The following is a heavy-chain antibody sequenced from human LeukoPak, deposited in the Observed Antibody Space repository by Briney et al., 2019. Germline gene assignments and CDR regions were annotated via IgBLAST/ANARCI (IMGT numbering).Heavy chain of an antibody. Sequence: SETLSLTCTVSGGSISSSTRYYWGWMRQPPGKGLEWIGSIYYSGITYYNPSLKSRVTISVDTSKNQFSLKLSSVTAADTAVYYCVRXRSXXHWY. CDR2: IYYSGIT. CDR3: VRXRSXXHWY. J-gene: IGHJ2*01. D-gene: IGHD3-10*01. V-gene: IGHV4-39*07. CDR1: GGSISSSTRYY.